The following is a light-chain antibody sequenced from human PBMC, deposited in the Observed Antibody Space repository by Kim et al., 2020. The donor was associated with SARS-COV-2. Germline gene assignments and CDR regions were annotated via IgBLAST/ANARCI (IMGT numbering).Light chain of an antibody. Sequence: QSALTQPPSASGSPGQSVTISCTGTSSDVGGYNYVSWYQQHPGKAPKLMIYEVSKRPSGVPDRFSGSKSDNTASLTVSGLQAEDEADYYCSSYADSDVRVFGGGTQLTVL. CDR3: SSYADSDVRV. CDR2: EVS. CDR1: SSDVGGYNY. J-gene: IGLJ3*02. V-gene: IGLV2-8*01.